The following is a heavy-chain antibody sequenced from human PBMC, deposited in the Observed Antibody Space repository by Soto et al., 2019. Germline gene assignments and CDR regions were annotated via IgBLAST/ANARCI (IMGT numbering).Heavy chain of an antibody. CDR3: ARVWTYYYGSGSYSIFDY. J-gene: IGHJ4*01. D-gene: IGHD3-10*01. V-gene: IGHV1-18*01. Sequence: ASVKVSCKASGGTFSSYTISWVRQATGQGLEWMGWISAYNGNTNYAQKLQGRVTMTTDTSTSTAYMELRSLRSDDTAVYYCARVWTYYYGSGSYSIFDYRGHGTLVTVSS. CDR1: GGTFSSYT. CDR2: ISAYNGNT.